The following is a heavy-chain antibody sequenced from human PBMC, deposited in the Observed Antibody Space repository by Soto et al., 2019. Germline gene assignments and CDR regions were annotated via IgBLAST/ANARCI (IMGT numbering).Heavy chain of an antibody. Sequence: GASVKVSCKASGYTFTSYAMHWARQAPGQRLEWMGWINAGNGNTKYSQKFQGRVTITRDTSASTAYMELSSLRSEDTAVYYCARGVLPDHDAFDIWGQGTMVTVSS. CDR3: ARGVLPDHDAFDI. CDR2: INAGNGNT. CDR1: GYTFTSYA. J-gene: IGHJ3*02. D-gene: IGHD1-26*01. V-gene: IGHV1-3*01.